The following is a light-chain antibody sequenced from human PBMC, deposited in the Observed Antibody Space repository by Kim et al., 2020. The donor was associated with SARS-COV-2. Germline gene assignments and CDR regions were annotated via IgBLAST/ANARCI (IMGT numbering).Light chain of an antibody. J-gene: IGKJ4*01. CDR2: GAS. Sequence: EMVMTQSPATLSVSPGERATLSCRASRSVTSKLAWYQQKPGQAPRLLIYGASTRATGTPPRFSGSGSGTEFTLTISSLQSEDFGLYYWLQYNNWPLTFGGGTKVDIK. CDR1: RSVTSK. V-gene: IGKV3-15*01. CDR3: LQYNNWPLT.